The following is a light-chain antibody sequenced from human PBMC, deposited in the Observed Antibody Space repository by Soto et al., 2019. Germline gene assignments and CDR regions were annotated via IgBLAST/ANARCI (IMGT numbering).Light chain of an antibody. CDR1: SSDVGGYNY. V-gene: IGLV2-14*01. CDR3: SSFTSSRTVV. J-gene: IGLJ2*01. Sequence: QSALTQPASVSGSPGQSITFSCTGTSSDVGGYNYVSWYQQHPGKAPKLMIYDVSNRPSGVSNRFSGSKSGNTASLTISGLQSEDEADYYCSSFTSSRTVVFGGGTKLTVL. CDR2: DVS.